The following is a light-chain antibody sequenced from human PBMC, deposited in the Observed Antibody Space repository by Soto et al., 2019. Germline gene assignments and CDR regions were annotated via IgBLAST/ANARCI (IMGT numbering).Light chain of an antibody. CDR3: SSHAGISNVV. CDR2: VVT. Sequence: QSALTQPPSASGSPGQSVTISCTGTSSDVGGYNYVSWYQQHPGKAPKLIIYVVTKRPSGVPDRFSGSKSGNTASLTVSGLLAEDEADYYCSSHAGISNVVFGGGTKLTVL. J-gene: IGLJ3*02. V-gene: IGLV2-8*01. CDR1: SSDVGGYNY.